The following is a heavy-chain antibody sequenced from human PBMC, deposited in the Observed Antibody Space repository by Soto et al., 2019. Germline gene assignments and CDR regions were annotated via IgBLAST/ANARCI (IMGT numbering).Heavy chain of an antibody. CDR2: TYYRSKWYN. V-gene: IGHV6-1*01. CDR3: ARGYPIAARPGREGMDV. CDR1: GDSVSSNSAA. J-gene: IGHJ6*02. Sequence: SQTLSLTCAISGDSVSSNSAAWNWIRQSPSRGFEWLGRTYYRSKWYNDYAVSVKSRITINPDTSKNQFSLQLNSVTPEDTAVYYCARGYPIAARPGREGMDVWGQGTTVTSP. D-gene: IGHD6-6*01.